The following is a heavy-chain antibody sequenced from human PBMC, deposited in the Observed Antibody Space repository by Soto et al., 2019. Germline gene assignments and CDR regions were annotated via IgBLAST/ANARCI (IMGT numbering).Heavy chain of an antibody. CDR2: IYSGGST. V-gene: IGHV3-53*02. CDR1: GFTVSNNY. J-gene: IGHJ4*02. CDR3: ANYSSLDY. Sequence: EVQLVETGGGWIQPGGSLRLSCAASGFTVSNNYMSWVRQDPGKGLEWVSLIYSGGSTYYADSVKGRFTISRDNSKNTLYLQMNSLRAEDTAVYYCANYSSLDYWGQGTLVTVSS. D-gene: IGHD6-13*01.